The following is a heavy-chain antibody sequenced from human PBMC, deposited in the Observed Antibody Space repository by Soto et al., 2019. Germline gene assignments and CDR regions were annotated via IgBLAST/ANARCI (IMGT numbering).Heavy chain of an antibody. CDR1: ALAVACFC. V-gene: IGHV3-33*01. D-gene: IGHD3-22*01. CDR3: ASVCASAGRRIVFLHGLGV. Sequence: PGGALGLSCALAALAVACFCSHLLLSSTVKGMEGVASKWYDGSNKSYADSAKGRFTISRDNSKNTLYLQMNSLRAEDTAVYYCASVCASAGRRIVFLHGLGVWGQGP. J-gene: IGHJ6*02. CDR2: KWYDGSNK.